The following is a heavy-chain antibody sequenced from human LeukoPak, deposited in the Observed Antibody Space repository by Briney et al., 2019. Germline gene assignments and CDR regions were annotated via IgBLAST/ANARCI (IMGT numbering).Heavy chain of an antibody. J-gene: IGHJ4*02. D-gene: IGHD3-22*01. CDR3: AKDDDVSSRYSRFEN. V-gene: IGHV3-48*01. CDR2: ISSSSSTI. CDR1: GFTFSSYS. Sequence: GGSLRLSCVASGFTFSSYSMNWVRQARGKGLEWVSYISSSSSTIFYADSVKGRFTISRDNAKNSLYLQMNSLRAEDTAVYYCAKDDDVSSRYSRFENWGQGTLVTVSS.